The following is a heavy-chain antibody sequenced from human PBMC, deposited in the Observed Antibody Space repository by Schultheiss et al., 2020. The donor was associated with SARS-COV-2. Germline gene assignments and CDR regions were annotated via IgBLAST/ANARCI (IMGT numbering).Heavy chain of an antibody. V-gene: IGHV4-59*08. CDR3: ARLPTATTVTGNWFDP. CDR2: IYYSGST. J-gene: IGHJ5*02. D-gene: IGHD4-11*01. Sequence: SQTLSLTCTVSGGSISSYYWSWIRQPPGKGLEWIGYIYYSGSTYYNPSLKSRVTISVDTSKNQFSLKLSSVTAADTAVYYCARLPTATTVTGNWFDPWGQGTLVTVSS. CDR1: GGSISSYY.